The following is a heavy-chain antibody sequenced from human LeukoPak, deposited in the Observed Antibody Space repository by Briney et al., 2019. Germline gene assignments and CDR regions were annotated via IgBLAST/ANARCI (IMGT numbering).Heavy chain of an antibody. CDR2: ISGSGGST. J-gene: IGHJ5*02. CDR3: ARPVPRYCSSTSCRNWFDP. D-gene: IGHD2-2*01. CDR1: GFTFSHYD. Sequence: GGSLRLSCAASGFTFSHYDISWVRQAPGKGLEWVSAISGSGGSTYYADSVKGRFTISRDNSKNTLYLQMNSLRAEDTAVYYCARPVPRYCSSTSCRNWFDPWGQGTLVTVPS. V-gene: IGHV3-23*01.